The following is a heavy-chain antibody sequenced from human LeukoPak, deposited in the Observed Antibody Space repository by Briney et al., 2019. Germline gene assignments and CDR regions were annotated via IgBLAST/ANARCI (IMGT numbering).Heavy chain of an antibody. V-gene: IGHV3-23*01. CDR2: ISGSGGST. CDR3: AKSPYDFWSGYYLNWFDP. Sequence: PGGSLRLSCAASGFTFSSYAMSWVRQAPGKGLEWVSAISGSGGSTYYADSVKGRFTISRDNSKNTLYLQMNSLRAEDTAVYYCAKSPYDFWSGYYLNWFDPWGQGTLVTVSS. CDR1: GFTFSSYA. D-gene: IGHD3-3*01. J-gene: IGHJ5*02.